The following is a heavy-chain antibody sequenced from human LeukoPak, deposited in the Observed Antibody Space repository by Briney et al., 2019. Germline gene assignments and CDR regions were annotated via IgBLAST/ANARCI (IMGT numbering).Heavy chain of an antibody. CDR2: ITPSNGAT. CDR1: GYSFTAYN. V-gene: IGHV1-2*02. CDR3: ARGMGAGTYRRYDF. J-gene: IGHJ4*02. Sequence: ASVKVSCKASGYSFTAYNIHWVRQAPGQGLEWMGWITPSNGATDYAQQFQGKVSMTRDTSINTVYLELNNLIPDDTAVYYCARGMGAGTYRRYDFWGQGTLVTVSS. D-gene: IGHD3-10*01.